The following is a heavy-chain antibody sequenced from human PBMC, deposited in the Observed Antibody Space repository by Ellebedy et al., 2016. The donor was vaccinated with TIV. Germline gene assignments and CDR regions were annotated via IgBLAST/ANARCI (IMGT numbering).Heavy chain of an antibody. Sequence: ASVKVSCKASGYTFTSYGISWVRQAPGQGLEWMGWISAYNGNTSYAQSLQGRATMTIDTPTSTAYMELRSLTSDDTAVYYCARDHRLVIAGGDWYFDLWGRGTPVTVSS. D-gene: IGHD2/OR15-2a*01. J-gene: IGHJ2*01. CDR1: GYTFTSYG. CDR3: ARDHRLVIAGGDWYFDL. V-gene: IGHV1-18*01. CDR2: ISAYNGNT.